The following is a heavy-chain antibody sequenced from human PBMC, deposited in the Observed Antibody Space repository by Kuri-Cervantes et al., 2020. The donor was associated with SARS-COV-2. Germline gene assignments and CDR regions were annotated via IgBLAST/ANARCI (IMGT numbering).Heavy chain of an antibody. Sequence: GESLKISCAASGFTFSAFTISWVRQAPGKGLEWVSSISSTSVFKYYADSVKGRFTISRDNAKNTLYLQMNSPRAEDTAVYYCARGIGIAAAGHWGQGTLVTVSS. CDR2: ISSTSVFK. CDR1: GFTFSAFT. V-gene: IGHV3-21*01. CDR3: ARGIGIAAAGH. J-gene: IGHJ4*02. D-gene: IGHD6-13*01.